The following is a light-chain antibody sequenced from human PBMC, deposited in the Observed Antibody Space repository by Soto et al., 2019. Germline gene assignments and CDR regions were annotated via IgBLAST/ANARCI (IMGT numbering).Light chain of an antibody. CDR1: SSDVGAYNY. Sequence: QSALTQPPSASGAPGQSVTISCTGTSSDVGAYNYLSWYLQHPGKAPKLMIYEVSKRPSGVPDRFSGSKSGNTASLTVSGLQAEDEADYYCSSYAGSNNYVFGTGTKLTV. J-gene: IGLJ1*01. V-gene: IGLV2-8*01. CDR2: EVS. CDR3: SSYAGSNNYV.